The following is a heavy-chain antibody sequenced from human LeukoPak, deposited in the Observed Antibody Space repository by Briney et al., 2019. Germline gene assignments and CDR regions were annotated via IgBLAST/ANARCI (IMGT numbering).Heavy chain of an antibody. CDR2: ISAYNGNT. D-gene: IGHD3-10*01. CDR3: ARGSPSRPRFDY. V-gene: IGHV1-18*01. Sequence: ASVKVSCKAAGYTFTSHGISWVRQAPGQGLEWMGWISAYNGNTNYAQKLQGRVTMTTDTSTSTAYMELRSLRSDDTAVYYCARGSPSRPRFDYWGQGTLVTVSS. CDR1: GYTFTSHG. J-gene: IGHJ4*02.